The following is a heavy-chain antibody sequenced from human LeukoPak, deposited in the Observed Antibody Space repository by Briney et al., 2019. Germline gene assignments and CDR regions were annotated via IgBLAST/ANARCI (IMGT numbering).Heavy chain of an antibody. D-gene: IGHD6-13*01. CDR1: GFTFSSYG. J-gene: IGHJ5*02. CDR2: ISYDGSNK. Sequence: GGSLRLSCAASGFTFSSYGMHWVRQAPGKGLEWVAVISYDGSNKYYADSVKGRFTISRDNSKNTLYLQMSRLRAEDTAVYYCAKSIAAAGSTWGQGTLVTVSS. V-gene: IGHV3-30*18. CDR3: AKSIAAAGST.